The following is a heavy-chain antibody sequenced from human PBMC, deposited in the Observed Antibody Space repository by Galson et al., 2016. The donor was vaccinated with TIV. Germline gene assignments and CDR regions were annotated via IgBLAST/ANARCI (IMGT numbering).Heavy chain of an antibody. Sequence: SVKVSCKASGYMFTDYYIHWVRQAPGQGLEWMGWITPINGDTKYAQKFQGRVAMTRDKSTSTAYLELTRVTTDDTAVYYCARDRNTYYFDIPFDYWGQGTQVTVSS. J-gene: IGHJ4*02. CDR2: ITPINGDT. D-gene: IGHD3-9*01. V-gene: IGHV1-2*02. CDR1: GYMFTDYY. CDR3: ARDRNTYYFDIPFDY.